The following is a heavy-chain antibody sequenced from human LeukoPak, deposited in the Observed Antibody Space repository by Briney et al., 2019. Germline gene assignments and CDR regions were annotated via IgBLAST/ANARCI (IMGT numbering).Heavy chain of an antibody. Sequence: PSETLSLTCTVSGGSISNYYWSWIRQPPGKGLEWIGYIYYSGTINYNPSLKSRVTISIDTSKNQFSLKLSSVTAADTAVYYCVRLSVISPHRYFDIWGRGTLVTVSS. CDR1: GGSISNYY. CDR2: IYYSGTI. CDR3: VRLSVISPHRYFDI. J-gene: IGHJ2*01. V-gene: IGHV4-59*01. D-gene: IGHD4-23*01.